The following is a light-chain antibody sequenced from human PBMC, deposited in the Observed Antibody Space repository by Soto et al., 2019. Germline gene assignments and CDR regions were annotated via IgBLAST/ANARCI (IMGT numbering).Light chain of an antibody. CDR3: GSYSSSSTPWV. J-gene: IGLJ3*02. CDR2: DVS. CDR1: SSDVGGYNY. Sequence: QSVLTQPASVSGSPGQSITISCTGTSSDVGGYNYVSWYKQHPGKAPKLMIYDVSHRPSGVSNRFSGSKSGNTASLTISGLQAEDEADYYCGSYSSSSTPWVFGGGTKLTVL. V-gene: IGLV2-14*03.